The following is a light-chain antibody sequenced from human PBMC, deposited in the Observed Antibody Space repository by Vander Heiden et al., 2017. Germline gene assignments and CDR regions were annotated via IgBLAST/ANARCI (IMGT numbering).Light chain of an antibody. V-gene: IGKV1-5*03. J-gene: IGKJ1*01. CDR1: QSISTW. CDR3: QLYNDYSWT. Sequence: IQMTQSPSTLSASVGDRVTIPCRASQSISTWLAWYQQKPGKAPKLLIYKASSLESGVPSRFSGSGSGTEFTLTISSLQPDDFATYYCQLYNDYSWTFGQGTKVEIK. CDR2: KAS.